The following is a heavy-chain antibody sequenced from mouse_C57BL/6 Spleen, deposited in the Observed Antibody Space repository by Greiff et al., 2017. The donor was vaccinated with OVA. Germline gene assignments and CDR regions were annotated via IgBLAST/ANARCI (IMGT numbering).Heavy chain of an antibody. Sequence: VKVVESGAELMKPGASVKLSCKATGYTFTGYWIEWVKQRPGHGLEWIGEILPGSGSTNYNEKFKGKATFTADTSSNTAYMQLSSLTTEDSAIYYCAIGGGNPSYYYAMDYWGQGTSVTVSS. D-gene: IGHD2-1*01. CDR3: AIGGGNPSYYYAMDY. CDR1: GYTFTGYW. CDR2: ILPGSGST. V-gene: IGHV1-9*01. J-gene: IGHJ4*01.